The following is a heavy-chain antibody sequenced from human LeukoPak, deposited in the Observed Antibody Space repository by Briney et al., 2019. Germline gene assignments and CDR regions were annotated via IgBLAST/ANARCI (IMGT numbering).Heavy chain of an antibody. CDR3: AREGLSMYPRWFDP. CDR2: IYDSGST. Sequence: SETLSLTCAVSGGSISSGGYSWSWIRQPPGKGLEWIGYIYDSGSTNYNPSLKSRVIISVDTSKNQFSLNLSSVTAADTAVYYCAREGLSMYPRWFDPWGQGTLVTVSS. D-gene: IGHD3-16*02. J-gene: IGHJ5*02. V-gene: IGHV4-61*08. CDR1: GGSISSGGYS.